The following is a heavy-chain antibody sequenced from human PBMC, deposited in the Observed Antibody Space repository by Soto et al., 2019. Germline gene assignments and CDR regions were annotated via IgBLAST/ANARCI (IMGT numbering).Heavy chain of an antibody. CDR1: GGSISSGDYY. V-gene: IGHV4-30-4*01. CDR2: IYYSGST. CDR3: ARDGDYYDSSGYYWRYFDY. J-gene: IGHJ4*02. D-gene: IGHD3-22*01. Sequence: SETLSLTCTVSGGSISSGDYYWSWIRQPPGKGLEWIGYIYYSGSTYYNPSLKSRVTISVDTSKNQFSLKLSSVTAADTAVYYCARDGDYYDSSGYYWRYFDYWGQGTLVTVS.